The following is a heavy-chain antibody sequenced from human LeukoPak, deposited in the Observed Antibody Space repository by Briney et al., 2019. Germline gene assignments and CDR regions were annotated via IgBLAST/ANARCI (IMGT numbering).Heavy chain of an antibody. V-gene: IGHV1-8*03. Sequence: ASVKVSCKASGYTFTSYDINWVRQATGQGLEWMGWMNPNSGNTGYAQKFQGRVTITRNTSISTAYMELSSLRSDDRAVYFCARGHGSGSTNWFDPWGQGTLVTVSS. CDR2: MNPNSGNT. D-gene: IGHD3-10*01. J-gene: IGHJ5*02. CDR1: GYTFTSYD. CDR3: ARGHGSGSTNWFDP.